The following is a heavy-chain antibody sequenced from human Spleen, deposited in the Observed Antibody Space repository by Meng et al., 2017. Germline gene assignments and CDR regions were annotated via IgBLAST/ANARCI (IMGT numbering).Heavy chain of an antibody. V-gene: IGHV3-23*01. D-gene: IGHD6-25*01. CDR3: AKGGTITGRVRWFDP. CDR2: ISGSGGST. Sequence: GESLKISCAASGFTFSSYAMSWVRQAPGKGLEWVSAISGSGGSTYYADSVKGRFIISRDNSKNTLFLQTNSLRVEDTAVYYCAKGGTITGRVRWFDPWGQGTLVTVSS. J-gene: IGHJ5*02. CDR1: GFTFSSYA.